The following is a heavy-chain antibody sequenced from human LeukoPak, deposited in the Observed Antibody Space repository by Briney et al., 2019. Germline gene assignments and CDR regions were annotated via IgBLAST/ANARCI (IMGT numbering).Heavy chain of an antibody. J-gene: IGHJ4*02. V-gene: IGHV3-21*01. Sequence: GGSLRLSCAASGFIFSTYSMNWVRQAPGKGLEWVSSITGSYSHIYYADSVKGRFTISRDNAKNSLYLQMNSLRAEDTAVYYCARGAEYYYDSSGYFPFDCWGQGTLVTVSS. CDR2: ITGSYSHI. D-gene: IGHD3-22*01. CDR1: GFIFSTYS. CDR3: ARGAEYYYDSSGYFPFDC.